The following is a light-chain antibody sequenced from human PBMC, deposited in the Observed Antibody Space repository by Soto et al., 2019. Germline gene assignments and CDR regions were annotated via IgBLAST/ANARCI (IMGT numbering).Light chain of an antibody. Sequence: QSALTQPASVSGSPGQSITISCTGTSNDIGGYNYVSWYQQHPGKAPKLMIYEVSNRPSGVSNRFSGSKSGNTASLTISGLQAEDEAAYYCSSYTSSSTLVFGGGTKLTVL. CDR2: EVS. CDR3: SSYTSSSTLV. CDR1: SNDIGGYNY. J-gene: IGLJ3*02. V-gene: IGLV2-14*01.